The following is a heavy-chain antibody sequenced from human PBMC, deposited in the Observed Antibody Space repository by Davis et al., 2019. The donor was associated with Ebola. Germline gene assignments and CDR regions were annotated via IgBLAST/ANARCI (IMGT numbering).Heavy chain of an antibody. CDR1: GFTFDDYA. CDR3: STAFNSVTDGFDF. D-gene: IGHD4-17*01. V-gene: IGHV3-9*01. J-gene: IGHJ3*01. Sequence: SLKISCAASGFTFDDYAMHWVRQAPGKGLEWVSGISWNSGNIGYADSVRGRFTISRDSAKNLLYLQMNTLKTEDTAMYYCSTAFNSVTDGFDFWGQGTMVTVSS. CDR2: ISWNSGNI.